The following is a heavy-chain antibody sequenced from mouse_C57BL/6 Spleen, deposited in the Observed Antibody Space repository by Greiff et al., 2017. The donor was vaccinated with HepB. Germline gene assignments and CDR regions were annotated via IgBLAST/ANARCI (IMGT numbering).Heavy chain of an antibody. V-gene: IGHV1-5*01. D-gene: IGHD1-1*01. CDR3: TVYGSGLAWFAY. Sequence: DVKLQESGTVLARPGASVKMSCKTSGYTFTSYWMHWVKQRPGQGLEWIGAIYPGNSDTSYNQKFKGKAKLTAVTSASTAYMELSSLTNEDSAVYYCTVYGSGLAWFAYWGQGTLVTVSA. J-gene: IGHJ3*01. CDR1: GYTFTSYW. CDR2: IYPGNSDT.